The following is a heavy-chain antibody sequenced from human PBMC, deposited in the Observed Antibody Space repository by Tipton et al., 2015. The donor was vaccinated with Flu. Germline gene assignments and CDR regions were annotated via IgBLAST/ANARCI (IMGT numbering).Heavy chain of an antibody. V-gene: IGHV4-34*01. CDR3: ARAPPRYYDFWGGLYFQR. Sequence: TLSLTCAVYGGSFSGYYWSWIRQPPGKGLEWIGEINHSGSTNYNPSLKSRVTISVDTSKNQFSLKLSSVTAADTAVYYCARAPPRYYDFWGGLYFQRWGQGTLVTVSS. CDR2: INHSGST. D-gene: IGHD3-3*01. J-gene: IGHJ1*01. CDR1: GGSFSGYY.